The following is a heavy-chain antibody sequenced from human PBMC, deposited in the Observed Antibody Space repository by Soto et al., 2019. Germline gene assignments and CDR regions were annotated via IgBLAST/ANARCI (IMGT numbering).Heavy chain of an antibody. CDR3: AGTDTTGYYYGMDV. V-gene: IGHV4-59*08. Sequence: SETLSLTCTVSGGSISSYYWSWIRQPPGKGLEWIGYIYYSGSTNYNPSLKSRVTISVDTSKNQFSLKLSSVTAADTAVYYCAGTDTTGYYYGMDVWGQGTTVT. D-gene: IGHD1-1*01. J-gene: IGHJ6*02. CDR2: IYYSGST. CDR1: GGSISSYY.